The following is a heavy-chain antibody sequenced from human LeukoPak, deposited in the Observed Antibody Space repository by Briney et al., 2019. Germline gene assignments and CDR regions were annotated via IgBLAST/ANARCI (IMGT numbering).Heavy chain of an antibody. V-gene: IGHV3-23*01. J-gene: IGHJ6*03. Sequence: GGSLRLSCAASGFTFSSYAMSWVRQAPGKGLEWVSAISGSDGTTYYADSVKGRFTISRDNSKYTLSLQMNSLRAEDTAVYYCAKTSGDDSSGYYLLYYYYYYMDVWGKGTTVTVSS. CDR2: ISGSDGTT. CDR1: GFTFSSYA. D-gene: IGHD3-22*01. CDR3: AKTSGDDSSGYYLLYYYYYYMDV.